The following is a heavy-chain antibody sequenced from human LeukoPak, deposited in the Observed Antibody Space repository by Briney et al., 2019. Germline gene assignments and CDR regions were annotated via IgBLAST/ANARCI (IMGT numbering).Heavy chain of an antibody. D-gene: IGHD2-2*01. J-gene: IGHJ4*02. CDR2: ISRSSSYI. V-gene: IGHV3-21*04. CDR1: GFTFSSYT. CDR3: ARVKRKYQLLKPLHDTASHYFDY. Sequence: PGGSLRLSCAASGFTFSSYTMNWVRQAPGKGLEWVSSISRSSSYIYYADSMKGRFTISRDNANNSLFLQMNSLRAEDTAMYYCARVKRKYQLLKPLHDTASHYFDYWGQGTLVTVSS.